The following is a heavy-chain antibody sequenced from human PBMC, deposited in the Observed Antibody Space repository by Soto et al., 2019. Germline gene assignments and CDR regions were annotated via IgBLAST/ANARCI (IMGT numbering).Heavy chain of an antibody. Sequence: ETLSLTCTVSGGSISSYYWSWIRQPPGKGLEWIGYIYYSGSTNYNPSLKSRVTISVDTSKNQFSLKLSSVTAADTAVYYCARDTYSNPRLAGIGPGWFDPWGQGTLVTVSS. V-gene: IGHV4-59*01. CDR3: ARDTYSNPRLAGIGPGWFDP. D-gene: IGHD6-13*01. CDR1: GGSISSYY. CDR2: IYYSGST. J-gene: IGHJ5*02.